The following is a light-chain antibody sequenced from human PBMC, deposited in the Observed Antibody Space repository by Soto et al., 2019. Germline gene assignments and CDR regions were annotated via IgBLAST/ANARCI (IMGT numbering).Light chain of an antibody. CDR2: GAS. CDR3: QQYGSSGT. J-gene: IGKJ1*01. V-gene: IGKV3-20*01. CDR1: QSVSNNY. Sequence: EIVLMQYPGTLSLSPGERDTLSCRASQSVSNNYLAWYQQKPGQAPRLLIYGASNRATGIPDRFSGSGSGTDFTLTISRLEPEDFAVYYCQQYGSSGTFGQGTKVDIK.